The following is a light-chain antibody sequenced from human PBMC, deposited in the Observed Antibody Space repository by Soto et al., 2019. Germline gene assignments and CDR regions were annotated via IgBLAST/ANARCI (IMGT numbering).Light chain of an antibody. Sequence: QSALTQPASVSRSPGQSITISCTGTSSDVGAYNYVSWYQQHPGKAPKLMIYEVSNRPSGVSNRFSGSKSGNRASLTVSGLQAEDEADYYCSSYTSTNTGYVFGTGTKLTVL. CDR1: SSDVGAYNY. V-gene: IGLV2-14*03. J-gene: IGLJ1*01. CDR2: EVS. CDR3: SSYTSTNTGYV.